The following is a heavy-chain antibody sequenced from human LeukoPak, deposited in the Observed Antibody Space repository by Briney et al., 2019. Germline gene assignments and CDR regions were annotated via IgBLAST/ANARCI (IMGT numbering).Heavy chain of an antibody. CDR3: AKESLASYSGSYSLDY. CDR2: ISGYNGNT. V-gene: IGHV1-18*01. CDR1: GYTFTNYG. Sequence: ASVKVSCKASGYTFTNYGISWVRQAPGQGLEWMGWISGYNGNTKYAQKLQGRVTMTTDTSTSTAYMELRSLRPDDTAVYYCAKESLASYSGSYSLDYWGQGTLVTVSS. J-gene: IGHJ4*02. D-gene: IGHD1-26*01.